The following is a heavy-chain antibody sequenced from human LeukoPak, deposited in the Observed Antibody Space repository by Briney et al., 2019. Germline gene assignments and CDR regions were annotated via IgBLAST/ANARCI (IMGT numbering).Heavy chain of an antibody. D-gene: IGHD6-13*01. CDR2: IYSSGHT. CDR1: GGSISNYY. CDR3: ARHFSGAAAPLPFDY. J-gene: IGHJ4*02. V-gene: IGHV4-59*08. Sequence: SETLSLTCTVSGGSISNYYWSWIRQPPGKGLNGIGYIYSSGHTNYNPSLKNRDTISVDTSKNQFSLNLTSVTAADTAVYYCARHFSGAAAPLPFDYWAREPWSPSPQ.